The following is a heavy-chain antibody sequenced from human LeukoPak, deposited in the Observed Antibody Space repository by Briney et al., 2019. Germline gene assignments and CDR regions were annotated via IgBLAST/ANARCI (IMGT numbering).Heavy chain of an antibody. CDR1: GYNFSNYW. CDR2: IYPGDSVT. CDR3: ARHREGYSSNWSWFDP. J-gene: IGHJ5*02. V-gene: IGHV5-51*01. Sequence: KRGASLQISCKGSGYNFSNYWIAWVRQVPGKGLEWMGIIYPGDSVTRYSPSFQGQVNISADKSINTAYVQWSSLKASDTAMYYCARHREGYSSNWSWFDPWGQGTLVTVSS. D-gene: IGHD6-13*01.